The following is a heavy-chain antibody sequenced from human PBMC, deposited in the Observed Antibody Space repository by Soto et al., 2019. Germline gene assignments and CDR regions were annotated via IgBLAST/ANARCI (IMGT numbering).Heavy chain of an antibody. CDR1: GFTFSNAW. CDR3: TTDRDYYGSGSYNRFDP. D-gene: IGHD3-10*01. Sequence: GGSLRLSCAASGFTFSNAWMSWVRQAPGKGLEWVGRIKSKTDGGTTDYAAPVKGRFTISRDDSKNTLYLQMNSLKTEDTAVYYCTTDRDYYGSGSYNRFDPWGQGTLVTVSS. CDR2: IKSKTDGGTT. V-gene: IGHV3-15*01. J-gene: IGHJ5*02.